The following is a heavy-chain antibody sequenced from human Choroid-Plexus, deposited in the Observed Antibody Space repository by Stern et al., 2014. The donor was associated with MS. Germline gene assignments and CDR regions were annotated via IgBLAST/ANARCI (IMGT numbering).Heavy chain of an antibody. V-gene: IGHV3-30*18. J-gene: IGHJ5*02. CDR2: VSYDGSNK. Sequence: VQLVEYGGGVVQPGRPLRLSCVASGFTFGNCAMHWVRQAPGKGLEWVAVVSYDGSNKYYADSVKGRFTISRDNSQNTLYMQMSSLRPEDTAVYYCAKDRQYLTYFFDHWGQGSLVTVSS. CDR1: GFTFGNCA. D-gene: IGHD2/OR15-2a*01. CDR3: AKDRQYLTYFFDH.